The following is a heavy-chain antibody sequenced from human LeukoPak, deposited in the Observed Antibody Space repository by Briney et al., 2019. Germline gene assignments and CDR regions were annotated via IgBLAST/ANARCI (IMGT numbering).Heavy chain of an antibody. V-gene: IGHV3-23*01. Sequence: GGSLRLSCAASGFTFSRYTMNWVRQAPGKGLEWVSAISVSIVNTYYADSVKGRFTISRDNSKNTLYLQMNSLRAEDTAVYYCAKTDSGPSDYWGKGTLVTVSS. D-gene: IGHD6-19*01. J-gene: IGHJ4*02. CDR2: ISVSIVNT. CDR1: GFTFSRYT. CDR3: AKTDSGPSDY.